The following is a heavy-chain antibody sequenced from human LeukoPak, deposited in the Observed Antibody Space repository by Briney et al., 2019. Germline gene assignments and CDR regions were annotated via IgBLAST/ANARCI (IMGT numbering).Heavy chain of an antibody. J-gene: IGHJ4*02. CDR1: GFTFSDYW. CDR2: IRQDDSEK. Sequence: GGSLRLSCSASGFTFSDYWMMWVRQAPGKGLEWVGNIRQDDSEKNYVDSVKGRFTISRDNAKLSLYLQMNSLRAEDTAVYYCATDRKAGTWDPRFNYWGQGTLVTVSS. D-gene: IGHD1-7*01. CDR3: ATDRKAGTWDPRFNY. V-gene: IGHV3-7*01.